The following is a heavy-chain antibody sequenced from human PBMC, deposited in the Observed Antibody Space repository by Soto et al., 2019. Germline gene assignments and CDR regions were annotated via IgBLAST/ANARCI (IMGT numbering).Heavy chain of an antibody. D-gene: IGHD3-22*01. Sequence: RGSLRLSCAAPGFTFSSYAMSWVRQAPGKGLEWVSAISGSGGSTYYADSVKGRFTISRDNSKNTLYLQMNSLRAEDTAVYYCAKVKVVITTHFDYWGQGTLVTVSS. CDR2: ISGSGGST. V-gene: IGHV3-23*01. J-gene: IGHJ4*02. CDR1: GFTFSSYA. CDR3: AKVKVVITTHFDY.